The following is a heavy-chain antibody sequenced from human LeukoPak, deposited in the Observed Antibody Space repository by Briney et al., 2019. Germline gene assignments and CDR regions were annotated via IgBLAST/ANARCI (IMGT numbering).Heavy chain of an antibody. CDR2: IYPGDSDT. CDR3: ARVRLRFLEWFPFDP. V-gene: IGHV5-51*01. J-gene: IGHJ5*02. D-gene: IGHD3-3*01. Sequence: GESLKISCKGSGYSFTSYWIGWVRQMPGKGLAWMGIIYPGDSDTRYSPSFQGQVTISADKSISTAYLQWSSLKASDTAMYYCARVRLRFLEWFPFDPWGQGTLVTVSS. CDR1: GYSFTSYW.